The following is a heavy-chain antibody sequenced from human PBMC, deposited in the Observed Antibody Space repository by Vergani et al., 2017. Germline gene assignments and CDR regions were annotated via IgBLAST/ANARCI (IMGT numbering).Heavy chain of an antibody. CDR2: IYYSGST. CDR1: GGSVSSGSYY. Sequence: QVQLQESGPGLVKPSETLSLTCTVSGGSVSSGSYYWSWLRQPPGKGLEWIGYIYYSGSTNYNPSRKSRVTILVDTSKSQFALKLSSVTAAEPAVYYCARDRVAAAPYFDYGMDVWGQGP. V-gene: IGHV4-61*01. J-gene: IGHJ6*02. CDR3: ARDRVAAAPYFDYGMDV. D-gene: IGHD2-2*01.